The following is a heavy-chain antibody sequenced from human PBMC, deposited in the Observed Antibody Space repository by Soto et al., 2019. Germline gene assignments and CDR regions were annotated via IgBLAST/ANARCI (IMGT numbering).Heavy chain of an antibody. Sequence: QVHLEQSGAEVKKPGASVKVSCKASGYTFTRSLMHWVRQAPGQSLEWMGWINIGTGYTKISQRFQGRVSFAGDTSASTAYMELSSLKSEDTAVYYCVRHPRIMVPRQHDYYFDTWGPGNLVTVSS. CDR1: GYTFTRSL. CDR3: VRHPRIMVPRQHDYYFDT. J-gene: IGHJ4*02. CDR2: INIGTGYT. D-gene: IGHD2-8*01. V-gene: IGHV1-3*04.